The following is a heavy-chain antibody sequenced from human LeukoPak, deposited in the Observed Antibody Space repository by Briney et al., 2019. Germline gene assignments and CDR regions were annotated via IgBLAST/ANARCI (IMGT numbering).Heavy chain of an antibody. CDR3: ARVVITARRNHYYYYMDV. V-gene: IGHV1-69*05. CDR2: IIPIFGTA. J-gene: IGHJ6*03. D-gene: IGHD1-14*01. CDR1: GGTFSSYA. Sequence: GASVKVSCKASGGTFSSYAISWVRQAPGQGLEWMGRIIPIFGTANYAQKFQGSVTITTDESTSTAYMELSSLRSEDTAVYYCARVVITARRNHYYYYMDVWGKGTTVTVSS.